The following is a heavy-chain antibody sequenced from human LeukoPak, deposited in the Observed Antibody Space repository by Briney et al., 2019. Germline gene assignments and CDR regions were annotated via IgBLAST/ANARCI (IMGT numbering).Heavy chain of an antibody. CDR2: ISGSGSTI. Sequence: GGSLRLSCAASGFTFNDYYMTWIRQAPGKGLEWLSYISGSGSTIHYADSVKGRFTISRDNAKNSLYLQMNSLRAEDTAVYYCARDYYYYDSSGYYYGTDYWGQGTLVTVSS. V-gene: IGHV3-11*04. CDR3: ARDYYYYDSSGYYYGTDY. CDR1: GFTFNDYY. D-gene: IGHD3-22*01. J-gene: IGHJ4*02.